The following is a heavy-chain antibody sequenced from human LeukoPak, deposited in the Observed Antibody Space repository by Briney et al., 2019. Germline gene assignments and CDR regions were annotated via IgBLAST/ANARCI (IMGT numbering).Heavy chain of an antibody. V-gene: IGHV3-53*01. CDR1: GFTVSSNY. J-gene: IGHJ3*02. Sequence: PGGSLRLSCAVSGFTVSSNYMSWVRQAPGKGLEWVSIIYTGGSTYYADSVKGRITISRDNSKNTLYLQMNSLRAEDTAVYYCARDHVGEDSGAFDIWGQGTMVTVSS. CDR3: ARDHVGEDSGAFDI. D-gene: IGHD3-10*01. CDR2: IYTGGST.